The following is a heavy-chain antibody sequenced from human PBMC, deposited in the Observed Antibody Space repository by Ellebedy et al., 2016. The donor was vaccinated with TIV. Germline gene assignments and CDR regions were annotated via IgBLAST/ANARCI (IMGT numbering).Heavy chain of an antibody. CDR3: ARVSHYYDSSGQGYYFDY. CDR2: ISSSSSYI. D-gene: IGHD3-22*01. CDR1: GFTFSSYS. V-gene: IGHV3-21*01. J-gene: IGHJ4*02. Sequence: GGSLRLSXAASGFTFSSYSMNWVRQAPGKGLEWVSSISSSSSYIYYADSVKGRFTISRDNAKNSLYLQMNSLRAEDTAVYYCARVSHYYDSSGQGYYFDYWGQGTLVTVSS.